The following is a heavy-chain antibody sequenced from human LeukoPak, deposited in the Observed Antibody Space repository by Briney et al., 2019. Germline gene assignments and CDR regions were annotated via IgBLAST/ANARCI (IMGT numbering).Heavy chain of an antibody. CDR3: ARDGRGAEVDF. CDR2: IYHSGST. V-gene: IGHV4-38-2*02. Sequence: SETLSLTCAVSGYSISSGYYWGWIRQPPGKGLEWIGTIYHSGSTYYNPSRKRPVTISVDTSKNQFSLKLSSVTAADTAVYYCARDGRGAEVDFWGQGTLVTVSS. D-gene: IGHD3-10*01. J-gene: IGHJ4*02. CDR1: GYSISSGYY.